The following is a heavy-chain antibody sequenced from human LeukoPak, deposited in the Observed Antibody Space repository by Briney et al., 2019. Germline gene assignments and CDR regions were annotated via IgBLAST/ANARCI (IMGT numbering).Heavy chain of an antibody. J-gene: IGHJ4*02. CDR2: ISGSGGST. V-gene: IGHV3-23*01. D-gene: IGHD3-10*01. CDR1: GFTFSSYA. Sequence: GGSLRLSCAASGFTFSSYAMSWVRQAPGKGLEWVSTISGSGGSTYYADSVKGRFTISRDNSKNTLYLQMNSLRAEDTAVYYCARVDYYGSGSYGYFDYWGQGTLVTVSS. CDR3: ARVDYYGSGSYGYFDY.